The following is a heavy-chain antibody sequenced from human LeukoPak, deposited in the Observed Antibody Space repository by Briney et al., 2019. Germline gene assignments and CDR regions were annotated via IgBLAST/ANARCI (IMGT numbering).Heavy chain of an antibody. V-gene: IGHV1-69*04. Sequence: SVTVSFMGSGGTFSSYAISWVRQAPGQGLEWVGRIIPILGIANYAQKFQGRVTITADKSTSTAYMELSSLRSEDTAVYYCARDRYIVVVTASNWFDPWGQGTLVTVSS. J-gene: IGHJ5*02. D-gene: IGHD2-21*02. CDR3: ARDRYIVVVTASNWFDP. CDR2: IIPILGIA. CDR1: GGTFSSYA.